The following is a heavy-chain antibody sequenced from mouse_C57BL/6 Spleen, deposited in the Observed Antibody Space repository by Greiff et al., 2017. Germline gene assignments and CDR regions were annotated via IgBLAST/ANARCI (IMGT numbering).Heavy chain of an antibody. CDR2: ISTYYGDA. D-gene: IGHD1-1*01. V-gene: IGHV1-67*01. CDR3: AVRILLRKGFAY. Sequence: QVQLKESGPELVRPGVSVKISCKGSGYTFTDYAMHWVKQSHAKSLEWIGVISTYYGDASYNQKFKDKATMTVDKSSSTAYMELARLTSEDSAVYYCAVRILLRKGFAYWGQGTLVTVSA. CDR1: GYTFTDYA. J-gene: IGHJ3*01.